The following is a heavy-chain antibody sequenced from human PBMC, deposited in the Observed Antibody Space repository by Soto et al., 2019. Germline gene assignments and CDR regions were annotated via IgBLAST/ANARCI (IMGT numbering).Heavy chain of an antibody. CDR2: ISSTGRRT. D-gene: IGHD6-19*01. J-gene: IGHJ4*02. CDR3: AKVAKSGVAGVSHYFDN. CDR1: GFTFGNYG. V-gene: IGHV3-23*01. Sequence: GGSLRLSCGTSGFTFGNYGMGWVRQAPGKGLYWVSGISSTGRRTYYADSVKGRFTISRDNSKNTLYLQMDSLRADDTPVYYCAKVAKSGVAGVSHYFDNWGQGSLVTVPS.